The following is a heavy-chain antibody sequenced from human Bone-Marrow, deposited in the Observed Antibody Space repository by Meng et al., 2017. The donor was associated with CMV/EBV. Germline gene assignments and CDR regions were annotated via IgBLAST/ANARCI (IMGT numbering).Heavy chain of an antibody. CDR1: GYTFTSYG. Sequence: ASVKISCKASGYTFTSYGISWVRQASGQGLEWMGWISAYNGNTNYAQKLQGRVTMTTDTSTSTAYMELRSLRSDDTAVYYCARDRSSCCSSTSCYLEGSYWGKRTLVPVSS. D-gene: IGHD2-2*01. CDR2: ISAYNGNT. CDR3: ARDRSSCCSSTSCYLEGSY. V-gene: IGHV1-18*01. J-gene: IGHJ4*02.